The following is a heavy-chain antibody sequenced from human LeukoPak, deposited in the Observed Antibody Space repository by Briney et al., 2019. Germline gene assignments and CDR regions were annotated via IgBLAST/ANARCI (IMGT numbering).Heavy chain of an antibody. CDR2: INHSGST. CDR3: ARGGQDIVVVPAAMLAWFDP. V-gene: IGHV4-34*01. D-gene: IGHD2-2*01. CDR1: GGSFSGYN. Sequence: SETLSLTCAVYGGSFSGYNWSWIRQPPGKGLEWIGEINHSGSTNYNPSLKSRVTISVDTSKNQFSLKLSSVTAADTAVYYCARGGQDIVVVPAAMLAWFDPWGQGTLVTVSS. J-gene: IGHJ5*02.